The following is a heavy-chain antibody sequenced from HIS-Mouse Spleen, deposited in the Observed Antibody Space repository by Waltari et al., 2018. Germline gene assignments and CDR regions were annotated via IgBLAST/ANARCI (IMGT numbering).Heavy chain of an antibody. CDR1: GFTLRSLA. Sequence: QVHLVESGVGVVQPGRSLRLSCAASGFTLRSLAMHWVRQAPGKGLEWVAVISYDGSNKYYADSVKGRFTISRDNSKNTLYLQMNSLRAEDTAVYYCARGFVDTAMVDYWGQGTLVTVSS. D-gene: IGHD5-18*01. J-gene: IGHJ4*02. V-gene: IGHV3-30-3*01. CDR2: ISYDGSNK. CDR3: ARGFVDTAMVDY.